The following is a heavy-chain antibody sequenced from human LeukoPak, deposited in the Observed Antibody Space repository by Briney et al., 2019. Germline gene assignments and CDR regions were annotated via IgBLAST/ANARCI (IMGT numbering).Heavy chain of an antibody. CDR1: GFTFSSYG. D-gene: IGHD2-2*01. CDR3: ARTVVPAASYYYYHGMDV. CDR2: IWYDGSNK. J-gene: IGHJ6*02. Sequence: GGSLRLSCAASGFTFSSYGMHWVRQAPGKGLEWVAVIWYDGSNKYYADSVKGRFTISRDNSKNTLYLQMNSLRAEDTAVYYCARTVVPAASYYYYHGMDVWGQGTTVTVSS. V-gene: IGHV3-33*01.